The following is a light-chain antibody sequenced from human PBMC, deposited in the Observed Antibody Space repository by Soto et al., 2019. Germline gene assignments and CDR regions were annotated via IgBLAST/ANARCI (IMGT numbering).Light chain of an antibody. CDR1: SNDVGRFNY. Sequence: QSVLTQAPSASGSPGQSVTISCAGTSNDVGRFNYVSWYQLHPGKAPKLIIYEVNKRPSGVPDRFSGSKSGNTASLTVSGLQAEDEADYFCSSFVHGTSYVFGTGTRSPS. V-gene: IGLV2-8*01. J-gene: IGLJ1*01. CDR2: EVN. CDR3: SSFVHGTSYV.